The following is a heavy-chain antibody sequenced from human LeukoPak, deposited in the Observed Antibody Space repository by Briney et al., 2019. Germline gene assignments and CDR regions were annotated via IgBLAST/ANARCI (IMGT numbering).Heavy chain of an antibody. CDR2: ISAYNGNT. V-gene: IGHV1-18*01. D-gene: IGHD2-2*02. CDR3: ALVPAAIDRWFDP. J-gene: IGHJ5*02. Sequence: ASVKVSCKASGYTSPSYGISWVRQAPGQGLEWMGWISAYNGNTNYAQKLQGRVTMATDTSTSTAYMELRSLRSDDTAVYYCALVPAAIDRWFDPWGQGTLVTVSS. CDR1: GYTSPSYG.